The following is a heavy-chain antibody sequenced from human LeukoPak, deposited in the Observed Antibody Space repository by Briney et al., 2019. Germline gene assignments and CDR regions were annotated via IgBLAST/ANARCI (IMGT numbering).Heavy chain of an antibody. V-gene: IGHV4-34*01. CDR1: GGSFSGYY. J-gene: IGHJ5*02. CDR2: INHSGST. CDR3: ARGYYDFWSGYFPLDP. D-gene: IGHD3-3*01. Sequence: SETLSLTCAVYGGSFSGYYSSWIRQPPGKGLEWIGEINHSGSTNYNPSLKSRVTISVDTSKNQFSLKLSSVTAADTAVYYCARGYYDFWSGYFPLDPWGQGTLVTVSS.